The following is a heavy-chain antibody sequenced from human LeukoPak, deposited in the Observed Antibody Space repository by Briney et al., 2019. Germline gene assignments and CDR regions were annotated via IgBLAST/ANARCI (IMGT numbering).Heavy chain of an antibody. D-gene: IGHD1-7*01. CDR2: INPNSGGT. Sequence: ASVKVSCKASGYTFTGYYMHWVRQAPGQGLEWMGWINPNSGGTNYAQKFKGRVTMTRDTSISTAYMELSRLRSDDTAVYYCARDGNYVSDYYYYYYMDVWGKGTTVTVSS. V-gene: IGHV1-2*02. CDR3: ARDGNYVSDYYYYYYMDV. CDR1: GYTFTGYY. J-gene: IGHJ6*03.